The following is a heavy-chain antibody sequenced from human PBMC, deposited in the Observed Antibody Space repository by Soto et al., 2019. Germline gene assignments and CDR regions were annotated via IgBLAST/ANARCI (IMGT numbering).Heavy chain of an antibody. J-gene: IGHJ6*02. Sequence: ASVKVSCKASGYTFTGYYVLWVRQAPGQGPECMGWINPYTGGTNYAQKFQGRVTMTRDTSISTAHMELSKLISDDTAVYYCATQFHHCGGDCYRGPYFGMDVWGQGTTVTVSS. V-gene: IGHV1-2*02. CDR1: GYTFTGYY. CDR3: ATQFHHCGGDCYRGPYFGMDV. D-gene: IGHD2-21*02. CDR2: INPYTGGT.